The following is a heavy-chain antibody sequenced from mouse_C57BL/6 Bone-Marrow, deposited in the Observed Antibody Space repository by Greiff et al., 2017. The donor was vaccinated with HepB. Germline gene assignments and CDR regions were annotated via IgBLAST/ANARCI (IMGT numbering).Heavy chain of an antibody. CDR2: IYPRSGNT. J-gene: IGHJ3*01. D-gene: IGHD1-1*01. V-gene: IGHV1-81*01. CDR3: ARRGTTVVEGFAY. CDR1: GYTFTSYG. Sequence: VQLQESGAELARPGASVKLSCKASGYTFTSYGISWVKQRTGQGLEWIGEIYPRSGNTYYNEKFKGKATLTADKSSSTAYMELRSLTSEDSAVYFCARRGTTVVEGFAYWGQGTLVTVSA.